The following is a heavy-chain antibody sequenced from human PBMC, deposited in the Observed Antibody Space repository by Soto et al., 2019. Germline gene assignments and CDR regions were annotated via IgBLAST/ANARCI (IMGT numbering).Heavy chain of an antibody. V-gene: IGHV4-59*08. CDR2: IYYSGST. J-gene: IGHJ4*02. CDR1: GGSISSYY. CDR3: ARGSTTEKVDS. Sequence: PSETLSLTCTVSGGSISSYYWSWIRQPPGKGLEWIGYIYYSGSTNYNPSLKSRVTISADTSMNQFSLALTSVTAADTAIYYCARGSTTEKVDSWGQGILVTVSS.